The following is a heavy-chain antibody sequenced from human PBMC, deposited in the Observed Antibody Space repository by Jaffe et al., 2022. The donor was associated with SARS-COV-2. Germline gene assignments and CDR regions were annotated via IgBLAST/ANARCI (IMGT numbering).Heavy chain of an antibody. J-gene: IGHJ4*02. CDR3: ARGEDDYEYYFDY. V-gene: IGHV3-21*01. D-gene: IGHD4-17*01. CDR1: GFTFSSYS. Sequence: EVQLVESGGGLVKPGGSLRLSCAASGFTFSSYSMNWVRQAPGKGLEWVSSISSSSSYIYYADSVKGRFTISRDNAKNSLYLQMNSLRAEDTAVYYCARGEDDYEYYFDYWGQGTLVTVSS. CDR2: ISSSSSYI.